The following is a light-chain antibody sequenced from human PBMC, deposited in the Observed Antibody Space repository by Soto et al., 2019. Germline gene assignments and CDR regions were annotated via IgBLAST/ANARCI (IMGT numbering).Light chain of an antibody. CDR1: SSTIGNNH. J-gene: IGLJ2*01. V-gene: IGLV1-51*02. CDR2: ENN. CDR3: ETWDDSLSVLL. Sequence: QSVLTQPPSVSAAPGLKVTISCSGSSSTIGNNHVSWYQQLPGTAPKLLIYENNMRPSEIPDRFSGSKSGTSATLAITGLQTGDEADYYCETWDDSLSVLLFGGGTKLTVL.